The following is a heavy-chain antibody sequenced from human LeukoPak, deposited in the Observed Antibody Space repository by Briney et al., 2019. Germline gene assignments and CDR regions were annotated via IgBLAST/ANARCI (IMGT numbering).Heavy chain of an antibody. J-gene: IGHJ4*02. D-gene: IGHD6-19*01. CDR1: EFPFSMYW. CDR2: INQDGSEK. V-gene: IGHV3-7*03. CDR3: AKDPWVEQWLVDPTFDY. Sequence: GGSLRLSCAASEFPFSMYWMNWVRQAPGKGLEWVANINQDGSEKNYVDSVKGRLTISRDNSKNTLYLQMNSLRAEDTAVYYCAKDPWVEQWLVDPTFDYWGQGTLVTVSS.